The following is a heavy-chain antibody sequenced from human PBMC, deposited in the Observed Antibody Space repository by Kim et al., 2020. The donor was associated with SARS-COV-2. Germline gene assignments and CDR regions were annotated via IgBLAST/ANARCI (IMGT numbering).Heavy chain of an antibody. V-gene: IGHV4-34*01. Sequence: SETLSLTCAVYGGSFSGYYWSWIRQPPGKGLEWIGEINHSGSTNYNPSLKSRVTISVDTSKNQFSLKLSSVTAADTAVYYCARGRYSSSWSDYWGQGTLVTVSS. J-gene: IGHJ4*02. CDR1: GGSFSGYY. D-gene: IGHD6-13*01. CDR3: ARGRYSSSWSDY. CDR2: INHSGST.